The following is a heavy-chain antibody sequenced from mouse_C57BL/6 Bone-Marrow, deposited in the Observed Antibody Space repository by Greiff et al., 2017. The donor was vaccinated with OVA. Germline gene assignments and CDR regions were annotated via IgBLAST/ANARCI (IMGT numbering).Heavy chain of an antibody. J-gene: IGHJ2*01. CDR1: GYAFTNYL. Sequence: QVQLQQSGAELVRPGTSVKVSCKASGYAFTNYLIEWVKQRPGQGLEWIGVINPGSGGTNYNEKFKGKATLTADKSSSTAYMQLSSLTSEDSAVYFCERGYSYFDYWGQGTTLTVSS. CDR3: ERGYSYFDY. D-gene: IGHD2-12*01. CDR2: INPGSGGT. V-gene: IGHV1-54*01.